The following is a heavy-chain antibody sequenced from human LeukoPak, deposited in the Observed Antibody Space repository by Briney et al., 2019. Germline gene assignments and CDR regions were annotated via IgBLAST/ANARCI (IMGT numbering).Heavy chain of an antibody. D-gene: IGHD5-24*01. J-gene: IGHJ4*02. CDR3: ARDKWATIPFDY. CDR2: ISYDGSNK. Sequence: GGSPRLSCAASGFTFSSYAMHWVRQAPGKGLEWVAVISYDGSNKYYADSVKGRFTISRDNSKNTLYLQMNSLRAEDTAVYYCARDKWATIPFDYWGQGTLVTVSS. CDR1: GFTFSSYA. V-gene: IGHV3-30-3*01.